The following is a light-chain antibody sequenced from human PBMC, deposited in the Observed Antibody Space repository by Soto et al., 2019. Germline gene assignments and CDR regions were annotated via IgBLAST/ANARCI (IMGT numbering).Light chain of an antibody. CDR1: QSVNSNY. J-gene: IGKJ4*01. CDR2: GTS. V-gene: IGKV3-20*01. Sequence: EIVLTQSPGTLSLSPGERDTLSCRASQSVNSNYLIWYQQKPGQPPRLLIYGTSNRAAGIPDSFTGTGSGTDFTFTIYRLEPEDSAVYYCQQYGSSALTFGGGTKV. CDR3: QQYGSSALT.